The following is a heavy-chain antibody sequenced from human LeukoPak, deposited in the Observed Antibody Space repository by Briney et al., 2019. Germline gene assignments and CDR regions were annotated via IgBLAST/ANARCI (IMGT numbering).Heavy chain of an antibody. J-gene: IGHJ5*02. CDR1: GFTFSNNW. CDR3: VKDAGTA. CDR2: IKKDGSEK. Sequence: GGSLRLSCAASGFTFSNNWMSWVRQAPGKGLECVANIKKDGSEKYYINSVKGRFTISRDNSKNSLFLQMNSLRAEDTALYYCVKDAGTAWGQGTLVTVSS. D-gene: IGHD2-8*02. V-gene: IGHV3-7*01.